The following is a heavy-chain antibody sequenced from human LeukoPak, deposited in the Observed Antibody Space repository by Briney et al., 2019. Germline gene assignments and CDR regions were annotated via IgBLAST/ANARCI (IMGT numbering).Heavy chain of an antibody. V-gene: IGHV3-48*04. CDR3: ARDLRGQITEFDY. Sequence: PGRSLRLSCAASGITFSSYGVHWVRQAPGKGLEWVSYISSSGSTIYYADSVKGRSTISRDNAKNSLYLQMNSLRAEDTAVYYCARDLRGQITEFDYWGQGTLVTVSS. J-gene: IGHJ4*02. D-gene: IGHD1-14*01. CDR1: GITFSSYG. CDR2: ISSSGSTI.